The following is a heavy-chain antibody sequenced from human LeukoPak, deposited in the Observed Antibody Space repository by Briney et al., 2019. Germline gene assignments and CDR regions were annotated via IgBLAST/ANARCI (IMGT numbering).Heavy chain of an antibody. CDR3: ARGAVAGTLNWFDP. V-gene: IGHV1-2*04. Sequence: ASVKVSCKASGGTFSSYAISWVRQAPGQGLEWMGWINPNSGGTNYAQKFQGWVTMTRDTSISTAYMELSRLRSDDTAVYYCARGAVAGTLNWFDPWGQGTLVTVSS. CDR1: GGTFSSYA. J-gene: IGHJ5*02. D-gene: IGHD6-19*01. CDR2: INPNSGGT.